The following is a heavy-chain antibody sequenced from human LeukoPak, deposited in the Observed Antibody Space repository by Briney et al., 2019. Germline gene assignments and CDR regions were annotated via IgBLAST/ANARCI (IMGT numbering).Heavy chain of an antibody. CDR2: IYYSGST. J-gene: IGHJ4*02. CDR3: ARLTDDSSGYVDY. Sequence: PSETLSLTCTVSGGSISSRTYCWGWIRQPPGKGLEWIGSIYYSGSTNYNSSLKGRVTISVDTSKNQFSLKLSSVTAADTALYYCARLTDDSSGYVDYWGQGILVTVSS. D-gene: IGHD3-22*01. CDR1: GGSISSRTYC. V-gene: IGHV4-39*01.